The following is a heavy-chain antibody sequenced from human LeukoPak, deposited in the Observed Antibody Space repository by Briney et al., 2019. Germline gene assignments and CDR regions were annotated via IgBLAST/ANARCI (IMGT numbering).Heavy chain of an antibody. CDR1: GFTFSSYE. J-gene: IGHJ6*02. CDR2: ISSSGSTI. Sequence: PGGSLRLSCAASGFTFSSYEMNWVRQATGKGLGWVSYISSSGSTIYYADSVKGRFTISRDNAKNSLYLQMNSLRVEDTAVYYCARLFYYDSSGVYGMDVWGQGTTVTASS. D-gene: IGHD3-22*01. CDR3: ARLFYYDSSGVYGMDV. V-gene: IGHV3-48*03.